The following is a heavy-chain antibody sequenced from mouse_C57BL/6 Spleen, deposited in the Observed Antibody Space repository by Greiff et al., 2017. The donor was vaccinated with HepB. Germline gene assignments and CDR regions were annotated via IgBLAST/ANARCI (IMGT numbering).Heavy chain of an antibody. CDR3: TTGTGFAY. D-gene: IGHD4-1*01. V-gene: IGHV1-15*01. J-gene: IGHJ3*01. Sequence: VQLQQSGAELVRPGASVTLSCKASGYTFTDYEMHWVKQTPVHGLEWIGAIDPETGGTAYNQKFKGKAILTADKSSSTAYMELRSLTSEDSAVYDCTTGTGFAYWGQGTLVTVSA. CDR2: IDPETGGT. CDR1: GYTFTDYE.